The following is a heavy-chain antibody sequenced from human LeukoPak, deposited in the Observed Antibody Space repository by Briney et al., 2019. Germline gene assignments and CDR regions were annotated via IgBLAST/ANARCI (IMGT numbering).Heavy chain of an antibody. CDR1: GFAFSFFA. V-gene: IGHV3-23*01. D-gene: IGHD3-9*01. J-gene: IGHJ6*02. CDR2: INANSGTR. CDR3: AKEHYDILTGFMDV. Sequence: GGSLRLSCEASGFAFSFFAMSWLRQPPGKGLEWVSTINANSGTRSYAASVRGRFTISRDNSKNTLYLQMNSLRAEDTAVYYCAKEHYDILTGFMDVWGQGTTVTVSS.